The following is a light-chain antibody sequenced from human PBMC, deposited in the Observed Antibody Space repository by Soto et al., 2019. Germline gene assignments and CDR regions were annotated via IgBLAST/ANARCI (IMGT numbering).Light chain of an antibody. Sequence: EIVITQSPATLSVSPGERATLSCRASQSVSSNLAWYQQKPGQAPRLLIYGASTRATGIPARFSGSGSGTEFTLTISSLQSEDFAVYYCQDYNEWLYTFGQGTKLETK. CDR1: QSVSSN. CDR3: QDYNEWLYT. J-gene: IGKJ2*01. V-gene: IGKV3-15*01. CDR2: GAS.